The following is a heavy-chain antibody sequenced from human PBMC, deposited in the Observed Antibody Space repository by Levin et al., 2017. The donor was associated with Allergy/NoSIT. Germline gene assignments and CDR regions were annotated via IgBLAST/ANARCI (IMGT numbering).Heavy chain of an antibody. J-gene: IGHJ4*02. CDR1: GGSISSGGYY. D-gene: IGHD2-15*01. CDR2: IYYSGST. CDR3: ARGSVAATGEHGLDY. V-gene: IGHV4-31*03. Sequence: SQTLSLTCTVSGGSISSGGYYWSWIRQHPGKGLEWIGYIYYSGSTYYNPSLKSRVTISVDTSKNQFSLKLSSVTAADTAVYYCARGSVAATGEHGLDYWGQGTLVTVSS.